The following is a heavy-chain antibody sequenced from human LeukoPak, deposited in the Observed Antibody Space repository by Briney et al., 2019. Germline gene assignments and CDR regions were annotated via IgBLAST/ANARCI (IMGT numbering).Heavy chain of an antibody. CDR1: GGSISSYY. V-gene: IGHV4-59*01. D-gene: IGHD1-26*01. Sequence: SETLSLTCTVSGGSISSYYWSWIRQPPGKGLEWIGYIYYSGSTNYNPSLKSRVTISVDTSKNQFSLKLSAVTAADTAVYYCARTSYGAFDYWGQGTLVTVSS. J-gene: IGHJ4*02. CDR2: IYYSGST. CDR3: ARTSYGAFDY.